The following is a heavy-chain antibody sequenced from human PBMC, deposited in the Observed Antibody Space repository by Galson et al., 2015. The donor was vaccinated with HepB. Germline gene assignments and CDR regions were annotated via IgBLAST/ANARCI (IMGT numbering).Heavy chain of an antibody. V-gene: IGHV5-51*01. CDR2: IYPGDSDT. D-gene: IGHD1-14*01. CDR1: GYSLASYW. CDR3: ARRGIASEYFDY. Sequence: QSGAEVKKPGESLKISCKGSGYSLASYWIGWVRQIPGIGLEWMGIIYPGDSDTRYSPSFQGQVTISADKSIGTAYLQWSSLKASDTAMYYCARRGIASEYFDYWGQGTLVTVSS. J-gene: IGHJ4*02.